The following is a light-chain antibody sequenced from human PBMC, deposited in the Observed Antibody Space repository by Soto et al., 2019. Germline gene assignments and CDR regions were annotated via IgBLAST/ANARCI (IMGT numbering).Light chain of an antibody. J-gene: IGLJ1*01. CDR2: GNS. V-gene: IGLV1-40*01. Sequence: QSVLTQPTSVSGAPGQRVTISCTGSSSNIGAGYDVHWYQQLPGTAHKLHIYGNSNRPSGVPDRFSGSKSGTSASLAITCLQAEDEADYYCQSYDSSLSGYVFGTGTKLNVL. CDR1: SSNIGAGYD. CDR3: QSYDSSLSGYV.